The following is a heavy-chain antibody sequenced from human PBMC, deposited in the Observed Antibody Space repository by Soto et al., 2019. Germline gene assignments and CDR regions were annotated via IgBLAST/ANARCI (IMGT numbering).Heavy chain of an antibody. D-gene: IGHD3-22*01. CDR2: ISGSGGST. CDR1: GFTFSSYA. J-gene: IGHJ4*02. V-gene: IGHV3-23*01. CDR3: AKDLPDYDSSGYYPSY. Sequence: GGSLRLSCAASGFTFSSYAMSWVRQAPGKGLEWVSAISGSGGSTYYADSVKGRFTISRDNSKNTLYLQMNSLRAEDTAVYYCAKDLPDYDSSGYYPSYWGQGTLVTVSS.